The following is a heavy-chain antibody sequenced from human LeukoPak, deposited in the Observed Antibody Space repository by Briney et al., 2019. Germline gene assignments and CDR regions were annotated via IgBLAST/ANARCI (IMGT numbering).Heavy chain of an antibody. CDR3: AREPIGPMVRGSSPDY. CDR2: IYSGGSA. Sequence: GGSLRLSCAASGFTVSSNYMSWVRQAPGKGLEWVSVIYSGGSAHYADSVKGRFTISRDNSKNTLYLQMNSLRAEDTAVYYCAREPIGPMVRGSSPDYWGQGTLVTVSS. V-gene: IGHV3-66*01. D-gene: IGHD3-10*01. J-gene: IGHJ4*02. CDR1: GFTVSSNY.